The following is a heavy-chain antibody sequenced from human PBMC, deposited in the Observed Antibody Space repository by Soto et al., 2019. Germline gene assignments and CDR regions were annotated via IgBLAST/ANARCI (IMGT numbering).Heavy chain of an antibody. Sequence: QVQLQEAGPGLVKPSQTLSLTCIVSGGSISSGNHFWSWIRQPPGKGLEWIGYIFYSGAAYYNSSLKSRVTIPVDTSKNQFSLNLSSVTAADTAVYYCAREVITPVHQGADDAFDIWGQGTMVTVSS. J-gene: IGHJ3*02. CDR3: AREVITPVHQGADDAFDI. CDR1: GGSISSGNHF. CDR2: IFYSGAA. D-gene: IGHD2-21*01. V-gene: IGHV4-30-4*01.